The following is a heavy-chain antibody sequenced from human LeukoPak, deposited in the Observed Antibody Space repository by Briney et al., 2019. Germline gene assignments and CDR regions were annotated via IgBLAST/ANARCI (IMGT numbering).Heavy chain of an antibody. V-gene: IGHV3-74*01. Sequence: PGGSLRLSCAASGFTFSNYWMHWVRHVPGKGLVWVSRINTGGSSTTYADSVKGRFTISRDNAKNTLYLQMNSLRAADTAVYYCARSNHADDYWGQGTLVTVSS. CDR2: INTGGSST. D-gene: IGHD4-11*01. J-gene: IGHJ4*02. CDR3: ARSNHADDY. CDR1: GFTFSNYW.